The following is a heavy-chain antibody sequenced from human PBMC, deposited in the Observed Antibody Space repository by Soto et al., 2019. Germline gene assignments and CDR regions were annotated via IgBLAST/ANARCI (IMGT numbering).Heavy chain of an antibody. CDR2: ISDDGGNA. J-gene: IGHJ6*02. D-gene: IGHD3-3*01. V-gene: IGHV3-30*03. Sequence: QVQLVESGGGVVQPGGSLRLSCAGSGFSFSNHVMHWVRQAPGKGLEWVAVISDDGGNAYYAESVKGRFTVSRDNSKNTMYIEMSSVRGNDTAVYYCARDLTVFGVLNGDSPMDVWGQGTTVTVSS. CDR1: GFSFSNHV. CDR3: ARDLTVFGVLNGDSPMDV.